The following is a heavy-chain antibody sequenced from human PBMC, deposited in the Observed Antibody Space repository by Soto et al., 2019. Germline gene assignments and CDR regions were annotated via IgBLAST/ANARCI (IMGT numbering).Heavy chain of an antibody. V-gene: IGHV5-51*01. CDR1: GYRFARHW. CDR3: AGYIGSYWRDLDG. Sequence: DSLKISCKGSGYRFARHWLAWVRQMPEKGLEWIGTIYPGDSDTKYSSAFRGHVTISADTSVSTAYLQWRSLEATDSAIYYCAGYIGSYWRDLDGWGQGTLVTGFS. CDR2: IYPGDSDT. D-gene: IGHD1-26*01. J-gene: IGHJ4*02.